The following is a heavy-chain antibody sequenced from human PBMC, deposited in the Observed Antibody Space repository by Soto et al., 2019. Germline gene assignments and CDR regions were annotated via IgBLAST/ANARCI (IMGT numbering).Heavy chain of an antibody. CDR3: AKDRVVGAATSYWYFDL. J-gene: IGHJ2*01. V-gene: IGHV3-23*01. CDR2: ISGSGGST. CDR1: GFTFSSYA. D-gene: IGHD2-15*01. Sequence: EVQLLESGGGLVQPGGSLRLSCAASGFTFSSYAMSWVRQAPGKGLEWVSAISGSGGSTYYADSVKGRFTISRDNSKNTLYLQMNSLRAEDTAVYYCAKDRVVGAATSYWYFDLWGRGTLVTVSS.